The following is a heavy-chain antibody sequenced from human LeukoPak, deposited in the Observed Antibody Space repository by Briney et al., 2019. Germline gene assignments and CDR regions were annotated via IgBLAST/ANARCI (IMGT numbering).Heavy chain of an antibody. D-gene: IGHD3-16*01. CDR1: GFTFSNAW. Sequence: GGSLRLSCAASGFTFSNAWMSWVRQAPGKGLEWVGRIKSKTDGGTTDYAAPVKGRFTISRDDSKNTLYLQMNSLKTEDTAVYYCTTEDLLRLILDYWGQGTLVTVSS. CDR2: IKSKTDGGTT. J-gene: IGHJ4*02. V-gene: IGHV3-15*01. CDR3: TTEDLLRLILDY.